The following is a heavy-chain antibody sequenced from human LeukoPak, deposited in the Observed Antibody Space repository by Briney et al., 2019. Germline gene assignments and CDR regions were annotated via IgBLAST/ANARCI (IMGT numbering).Heavy chain of an antibody. D-gene: IGHD3-22*01. CDR1: GFSFSNYW. V-gene: IGHV3-74*01. CDR3: ARDLDYYGSSGYHSGTL. J-gene: IGHJ4*02. CDR2: INQDGSST. Sequence: PGGSLRLSCAASGFSFSNYWMHWVRQGPGKGLVWVSRINQDGSSTVYADSVKGRFTISRDNAKNTLYLQMNSLRAEDTAVYYCARDLDYYGSSGYHSGTLWGQGTLVTVSS.